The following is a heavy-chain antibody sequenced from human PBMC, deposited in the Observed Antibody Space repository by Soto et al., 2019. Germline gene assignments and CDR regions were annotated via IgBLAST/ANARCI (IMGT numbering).Heavy chain of an antibody. CDR2: ISYDGSNK. CDR1: GFTFSSYG. V-gene: IGHV3-30*03. CDR3: GTDIMAGIDY. J-gene: IGHJ4*02. Sequence: GGSLRLSCAASGFTFSSYGMHWVRQAPGKGLEWVAVISYDGSNKYYADSVKGRFTISRDNSKNTLYLQMNSLRAEDTAVYYCGTDIMAGIDYWGQGTLVTVSS. D-gene: IGHD5-12*01.